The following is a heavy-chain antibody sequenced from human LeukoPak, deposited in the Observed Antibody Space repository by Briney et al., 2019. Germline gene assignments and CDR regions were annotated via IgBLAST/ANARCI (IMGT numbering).Heavy chain of an antibody. J-gene: IGHJ4*02. CDR1: GXTFSDFY. V-gene: IGHV3-11*05. CDR2: ISPSGCYT. CDR3: ASDQVSGVFDY. Sequence: GGSLRLSWAGSGXTFSDFYVNWIRQAPGKGLECLAYISPSGCYTTYADSVKGRFVISRDNTKNSVSLHMNTLTADDTAVYFCASDQVSGVFDYWGQGARVTVSS. D-gene: IGHD5/OR15-5a*01.